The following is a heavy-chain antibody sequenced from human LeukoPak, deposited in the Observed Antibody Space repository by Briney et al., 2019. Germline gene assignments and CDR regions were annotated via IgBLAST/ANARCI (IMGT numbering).Heavy chain of an antibody. CDR1: GFTFSSYA. D-gene: IGHD2-15*01. CDR3: ARAVYCSGGGCFWYFDL. CDR2: ISYDGSNK. V-gene: IGHV3-30*04. J-gene: IGHJ2*01. Sequence: GGSLRLTCAASGFTFSSYAIHWVRQAPGKGLEWVAVISYDGSNKYYADSVKGRFTISRDNSKNTLYLQMNSLRAEDTAVYYCARAVYCSGGGCFWYFDLWGRGTLVTVSS.